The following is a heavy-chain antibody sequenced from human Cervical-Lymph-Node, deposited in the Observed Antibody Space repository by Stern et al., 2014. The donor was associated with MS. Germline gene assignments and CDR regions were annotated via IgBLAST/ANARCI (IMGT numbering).Heavy chain of an antibody. D-gene: IGHD1-26*01. Sequence: QVQLQQWGAGLLKTSETLSLTCAVYGGSLSDYYWSWIRQSPGEGLEWIGEISHDGTTNYNPSLKSRVTISVDTSKNQFSLKLNSVTAADTAVYYCARHERRSGTSGRFDTWGQGTLVTVSS. J-gene: IGHJ5*02. V-gene: IGHV4-34*01. CDR2: ISHDGTT. CDR3: ARHERRSGTSGRFDT. CDR1: GGSLSDYY.